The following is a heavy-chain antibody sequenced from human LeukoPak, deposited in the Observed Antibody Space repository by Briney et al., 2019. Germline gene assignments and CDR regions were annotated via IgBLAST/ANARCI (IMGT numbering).Heavy chain of an antibody. V-gene: IGHV3-23*01. J-gene: IGHJ4*02. D-gene: IGHD2-15*01. CDR3: AKDLCSGGSCYRGLDY. Sequence: GGSLRLSCAASGFTFNTFNMNWVRQAPGKGLEWVSAISGSGVSTYYADSVKGRFTISRDNSKNTLYLQMDTLRAEDAAVYYCAKDLCSGGSCYRGLDYWGQGTLVTVSS. CDR1: GFTFNTFN. CDR2: ISGSGVST.